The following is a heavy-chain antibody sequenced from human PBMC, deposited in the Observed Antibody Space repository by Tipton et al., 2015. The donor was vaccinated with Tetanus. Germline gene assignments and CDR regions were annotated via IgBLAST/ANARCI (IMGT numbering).Heavy chain of an antibody. CDR1: GYSFTSYG. J-gene: IGHJ4*02. CDR3: ARDAGPDYIWGNYRFPFDY. Sequence: QVQLVQSGAEVKKPGASVKVSCTASGYSFTSYGLSWVRQAPGQGLEWVGWISAYNGKTDYAQKFQGRVQLSADPYSNTAYLEVRSLTSDDTAVYFCARDAGPDYIWGNYRFPFDYWGQGTLVTVSS. V-gene: IGHV1-18*01. D-gene: IGHD3-16*02. CDR2: ISAYNGKT.